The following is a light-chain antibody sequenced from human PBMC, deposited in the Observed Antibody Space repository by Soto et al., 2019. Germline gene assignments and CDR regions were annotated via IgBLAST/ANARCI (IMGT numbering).Light chain of an antibody. CDR1: SSDVGGYNY. CDR2: EVS. J-gene: IGLJ3*02. V-gene: IGLV2-14*01. Sequence: QSVLTQPASVSGSPGQSITISCTGTSSDVGGYNYVSWYQQHPGKAPKLMIYEVSNRPSGGSNRFSGSKSGNTASLTISGLQAEDEADYYCSSYTSSSFWVFGGGTKVTVL. CDR3: SSYTSSSFWV.